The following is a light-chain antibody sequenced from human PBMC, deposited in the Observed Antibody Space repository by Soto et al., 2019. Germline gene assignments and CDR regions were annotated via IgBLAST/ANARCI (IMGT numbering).Light chain of an antibody. CDR3: SSSTSSSHRV. Sequence: QSALTQPASVSGSPGQSITISCTGTSSDVGGYNYVSWYQQHPGKAPKLMIYEVSNRPSGVSNRFSGSKSGNTASLTISGRQAEDEAAYYCSSSTSSSHRVFGGGTKLTVL. CDR2: EVS. J-gene: IGLJ3*02. CDR1: SSDVGGYNY. V-gene: IGLV2-14*01.